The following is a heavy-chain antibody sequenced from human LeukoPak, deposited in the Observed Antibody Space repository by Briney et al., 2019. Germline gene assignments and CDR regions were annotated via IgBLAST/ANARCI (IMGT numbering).Heavy chain of an antibody. CDR3: ARVACSGGSCYSVYYYGMDV. CDR2: ISSSGSTI. CDR1: GFTFSDYY. Sequence: GGSLRLSCAASGFTFSDYYMSWIGQAPGKGLEWVSYISSSGSTIYYADSVKGRFTISRDNAKNSLYLQMNSLRDEDTAVYYCARVACSGGSCYSVYYYGMDVWGQGTTVTVSS. V-gene: IGHV3-11*01. J-gene: IGHJ6*02. D-gene: IGHD2-15*01.